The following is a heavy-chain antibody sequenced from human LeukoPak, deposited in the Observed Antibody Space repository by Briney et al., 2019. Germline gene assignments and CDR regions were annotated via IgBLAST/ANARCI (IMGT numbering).Heavy chain of an antibody. Sequence: SETLSLTCTVSGGSISSYYWSCIRQPPGKGLEWIGDIYYSGSTNYNPSLKSRVTISVDTTKNQFSLKLSSVTAADTAVYYCARAIVVVRTDAFDIWGQGTMVTVSS. V-gene: IGHV4-59*01. CDR2: IYYSGST. CDR1: GGSISSYY. CDR3: ARAIVVVRTDAFDI. J-gene: IGHJ3*02. D-gene: IGHD3-22*01.